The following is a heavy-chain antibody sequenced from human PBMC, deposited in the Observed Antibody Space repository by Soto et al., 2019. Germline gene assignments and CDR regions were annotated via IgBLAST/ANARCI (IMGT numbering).Heavy chain of an antibody. J-gene: IGHJ6*02. D-gene: IGHD3-9*01. Sequence: GASVNVSCKASGYTFTGYYMHWVRQAPGQGLECMGWINPNSGGTNYAQKFQGRVTMTRDTSISTAYMELSRLRSDDTAVYYCARDLTGYYDILTGYLGLGGMDVWGQGTTVTVSS. CDR3: ARDLTGYYDILTGYLGLGGMDV. CDR2: INPNSGGT. CDR1: GYTFTGYY. V-gene: IGHV1-2*02.